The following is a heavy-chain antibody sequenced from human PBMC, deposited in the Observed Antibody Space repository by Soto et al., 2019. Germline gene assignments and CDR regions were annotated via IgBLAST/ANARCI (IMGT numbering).Heavy chain of an antibody. Sequence: EVQLVESGGGLVQPGGSLRLSCAASGFTFSSYDMHWVRRVTGKGLEWVSGIGTTGDTFYPDSVKGRFTISRENAKNSLYLQLNSLRAGDTAVYYCAREGFVVTNRIPYYYAMDVWGQGTTVTVSS. V-gene: IGHV3-13*04. D-gene: IGHD5-12*01. CDR2: IGTTGDT. CDR1: GFTFSSYD. CDR3: AREGFVVTNRIPYYYAMDV. J-gene: IGHJ6*02.